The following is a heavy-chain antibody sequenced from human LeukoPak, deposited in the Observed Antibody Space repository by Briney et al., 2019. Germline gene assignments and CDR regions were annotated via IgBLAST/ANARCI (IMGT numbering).Heavy chain of an antibody. CDR2: IIPIFGTA. Sequence: GASVKVSCKASGGTFSSYAISWVRQAPGQGLQWMGGIIPIFGTANYAQKFQGRVTITADESSSTAFMELSSLRSEDTAVYYCARGEIAAAGHNWFDPWGQGTLVTASS. D-gene: IGHD6-13*01. J-gene: IGHJ5*02. CDR1: GGTFSSYA. V-gene: IGHV1-69*13. CDR3: ARGEIAAAGHNWFDP.